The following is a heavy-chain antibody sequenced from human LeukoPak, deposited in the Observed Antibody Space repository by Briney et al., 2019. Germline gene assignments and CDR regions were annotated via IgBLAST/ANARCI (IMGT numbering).Heavy chain of an antibody. CDR1: GFTFSSYA. V-gene: IGHV3-23*01. CDR3: AKGQVVGVTPGLDY. D-gene: IGHD1-26*01. Sequence: AGGSLRLSCAASGFTFSSYAMSWVRQAPGKGLEWVSAISDSGGSTYYADSVKGRFTISRDNSKNTLYLQMNTLRADDTAVYYCAKGQVVGVTPGLDYWGQGTLVTVSS. CDR2: ISDSGGST. J-gene: IGHJ4*02.